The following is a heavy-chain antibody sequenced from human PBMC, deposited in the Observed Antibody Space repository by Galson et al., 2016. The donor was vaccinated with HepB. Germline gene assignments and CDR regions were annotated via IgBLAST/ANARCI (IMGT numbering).Heavy chain of an antibody. J-gene: IGHJ3*01. D-gene: IGHD6-13*01. CDR3: ARVPGYP. Sequence: SLRLSCAASGFSFSNYWMHWVRQAPGKGLVWVSRIRGDGNDLTYAESVKGRFTISRDDAKNTVYLEMSSLRAEDTAVYYCARVPGYPWGQGTMVTVSS. V-gene: IGHV3-74*01. CDR1: GFSFSNYW. CDR2: IRGDGNDL.